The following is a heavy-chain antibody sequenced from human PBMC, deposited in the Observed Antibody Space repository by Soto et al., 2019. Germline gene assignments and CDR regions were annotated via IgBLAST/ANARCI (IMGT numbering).Heavy chain of an antibody. D-gene: IGHD5-18*01. V-gene: IGHV1-18*01. J-gene: IGHJ4*02. CDR1: GYTFTSYA. Sequence: QVQLVQSGTEVKKPGASVKVSCKASGYTFTSYAISWVRQAPGQGLEWMGWINPYNGNTNYAQKLQGRVTMTTDTSTSTAYMELKSLRSDDTAVYYCARDTAMALPDAWGQGTRVTVSS. CDR2: INPYNGNT. CDR3: ARDTAMALPDA.